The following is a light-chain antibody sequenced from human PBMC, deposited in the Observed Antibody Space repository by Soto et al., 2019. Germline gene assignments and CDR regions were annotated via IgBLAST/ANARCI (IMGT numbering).Light chain of an antibody. CDR3: SSCTNTDTLVV. V-gene: IGLV2-14*01. CDR2: EVA. J-gene: IGLJ3*02. Sequence: QSVLTQPASVSGSPGQSITISCSGFGSNLGTYNFVSWYQHHPGRAPKLIISEVANRPSGVSDRFSGSKSGSLASLTISGLQADDEAVYYCSSCTNTDTLVVFGVGTKLTVL. CDR1: GSNLGTYNF.